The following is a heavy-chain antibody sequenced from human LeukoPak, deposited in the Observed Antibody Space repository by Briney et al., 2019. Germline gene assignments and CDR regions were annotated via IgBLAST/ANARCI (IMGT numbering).Heavy chain of an antibody. V-gene: IGHV3-48*02. CDR2: ISSGSNTI. CDR1: GFTFSSYS. CDR3: ARGKIYIDY. Sequence: QPGGSLRLSCAASGFTFSSYSMNWVRQAPGKGLEWVSYISSGSNTIYYADSVKGRFTISRDNAKNSLYLQMNSLRYEDTAVYYCARGKIYIDYWGQGTLVTVSS. J-gene: IGHJ4*02.